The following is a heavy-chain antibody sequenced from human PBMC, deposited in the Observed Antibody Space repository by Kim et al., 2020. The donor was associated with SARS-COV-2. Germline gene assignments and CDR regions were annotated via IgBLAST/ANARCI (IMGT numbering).Heavy chain of an antibody. CDR3: AKDQAHYDSLTGLDY. D-gene: IGHD3-9*01. J-gene: IGHJ4*01. V-gene: IGHV3-30*18. Sequence: GGSLRLSCATFGFTFSTYAMHWVRQAPCKGLEYVALISYDGSKTYYGDSVKGRFTISRDNSKNTLSLQMNSLRAEDTAVYYCAKDQAHYDSLTGLDYWGQEPWSPSPQ. CDR2: ISYDGSKT. CDR1: GFTFSTYA.